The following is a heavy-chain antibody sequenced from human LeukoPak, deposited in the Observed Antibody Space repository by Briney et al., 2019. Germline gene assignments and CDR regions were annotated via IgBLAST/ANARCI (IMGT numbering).Heavy chain of an antibody. Sequence: ASVKVSCKVSGYTLTELSMHWVRQAPGKGLEWMGGFDPEDGETIYAQKFQGRVTMTRDTSISTAYMELSRLRSDDTAVYYCARDAGDSSGYYYVPGQQIDYWGQGTLVTVSS. J-gene: IGHJ4*02. V-gene: IGHV1-24*01. CDR3: ARDAGDSSGYYYVPGQQIDY. CDR2: FDPEDGET. D-gene: IGHD3-22*01. CDR1: GYTLTELS.